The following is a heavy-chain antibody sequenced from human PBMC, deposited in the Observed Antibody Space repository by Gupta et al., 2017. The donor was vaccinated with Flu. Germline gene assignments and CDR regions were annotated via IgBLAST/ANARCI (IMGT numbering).Heavy chain of an antibody. CDR1: GGSMSSYY. J-gene: IGHJ5*02. CDR3: ARGLNWDYFLAFDP. V-gene: IGHV4-59*12. D-gene: IGHD3-10*02. CDR2: VYHTGRA. Sequence: CTVSGGSMSSYYWAWIRQPPGKGLEWIAYVYHTGRAYYNASLKDRVTISLDTSQKKFYLQLRSVTAADTAVYYFARGLNWDYFLAFDPWGQG.